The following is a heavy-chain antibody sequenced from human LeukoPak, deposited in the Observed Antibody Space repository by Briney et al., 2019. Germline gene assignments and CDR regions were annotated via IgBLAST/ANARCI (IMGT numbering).Heavy chain of an antibody. V-gene: IGHV3-49*03. D-gene: IGHD6-13*01. J-gene: IGHJ4*02. CDR2: MRSKAYGGTT. CDR3: SRESSWYTPDY. CDR1: GFTFSSYA. Sequence: PGGSLRLSCAASGFTFSSYAMSWIRQAPGKGLEWVGFMRSKAYGGTTEYAASVKGRFTISRDDSKSIAYLQMNSLKTEDTAVYYCSRESSWYTPDYWGRGTLVTVSS.